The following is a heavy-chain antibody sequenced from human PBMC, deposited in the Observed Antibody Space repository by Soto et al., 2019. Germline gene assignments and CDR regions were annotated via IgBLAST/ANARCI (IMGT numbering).Heavy chain of an antibody. CDR1: GYTFTNYG. Sequence: ASVKVSCKASGYTFTNYGISWVRQAPGQGLEWMGWISAYNGNTNYAQKLQGRVTMTTDTSTSTAFMDLGSLTSADTAVYYCAMVDLYVTPTPQDVWGQGTTVTVSS. D-gene: IGHD3-16*01. CDR2: ISAYNGNT. V-gene: IGHV1-18*01. J-gene: IGHJ6*02. CDR3: AMVDLYVTPTPQDV.